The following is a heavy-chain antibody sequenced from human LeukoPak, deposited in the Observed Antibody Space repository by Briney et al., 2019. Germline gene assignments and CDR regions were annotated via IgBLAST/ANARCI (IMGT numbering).Heavy chain of an antibody. J-gene: IGHJ3*02. Sequence: SQTLSLTCAISGDSVSSNSAAWNWIRQSPSRGLEWLGRTYYRSKWYNDYAVSVKSRITINPDTSKNQFSLQLNSVTPEDTAVYHCARGPEVDDSSGYVWLDAFDIWGQGTMVTVSS. D-gene: IGHD3-22*01. CDR1: GDSVSSNSAA. CDR2: TYYRSKWYN. V-gene: IGHV6-1*01. CDR3: ARGPEVDDSSGYVWLDAFDI.